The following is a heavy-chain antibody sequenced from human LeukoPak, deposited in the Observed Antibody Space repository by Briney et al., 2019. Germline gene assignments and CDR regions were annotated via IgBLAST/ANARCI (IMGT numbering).Heavy chain of an antibody. CDR1: GFTVSSNY. CDR3: ARVGVGVSQYFQH. D-gene: IGHD3-3*01. V-gene: IGHV3-53*01. Sequence: RGSLRLSCAASGFTVSSNYMSWVRQAPGKGLEWVSVIYSGGSTYYADSVKGRFTISRDNSKHTLYLQMNSLRAEDTAVYYCARVGVGVSQYFQHWGQGTLVT. CDR2: IYSGGST. J-gene: IGHJ1*01.